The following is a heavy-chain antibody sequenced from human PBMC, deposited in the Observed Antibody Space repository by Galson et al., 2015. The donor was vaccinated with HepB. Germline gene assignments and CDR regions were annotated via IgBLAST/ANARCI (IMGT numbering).Heavy chain of an antibody. D-gene: IGHD2-8*01. Sequence: SLRLSCAASGFTFSSYWMSWVRQAPGKGLEWVANIKQDGSGKYYVDSVKGRFTITRDNAKNSLYLQMNSLRAEDAAVYYCALSVKTYFDYWGQGTLVTVSS. CDR3: ALSVKTYFDY. V-gene: IGHV3-7*03. CDR2: IKQDGSGK. J-gene: IGHJ4*02. CDR1: GFTFSSYW.